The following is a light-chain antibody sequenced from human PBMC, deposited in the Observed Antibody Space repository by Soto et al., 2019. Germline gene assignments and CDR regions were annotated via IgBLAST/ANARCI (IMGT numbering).Light chain of an antibody. Sequence: DIQMTQSPSSLSASVGDRVTITCRASQAIAAYLNWYRLKPGKAPELLIYAASSLQGGVPARFSGSGSGTDFTLTISSLQPEDFATYYCQQSYSFPRTFGQGTKVDNK. CDR3: QQSYSFPRT. CDR2: AAS. J-gene: IGKJ1*01. V-gene: IGKV1-39*01. CDR1: QAIAAY.